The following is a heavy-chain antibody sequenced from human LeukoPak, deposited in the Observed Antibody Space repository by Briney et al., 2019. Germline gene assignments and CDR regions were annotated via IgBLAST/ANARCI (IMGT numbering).Heavy chain of an antibody. V-gene: IGHV3-7*01. CDR3: AREGISGGIFDY. D-gene: IGHD3-10*01. CDR1: GFTFSSYW. CDR2: IKRDGSEK. J-gene: IGHJ4*02. Sequence: GGSLRLSCAVSGFTFSSYWMSWVRQAPGKGLEWVANIKRDGSEKYYVDSVKGRFTISRDNAKNSLYLQMNSLRAEDTAVYYCAREGISGGIFDYWGQGTLVTVSS.